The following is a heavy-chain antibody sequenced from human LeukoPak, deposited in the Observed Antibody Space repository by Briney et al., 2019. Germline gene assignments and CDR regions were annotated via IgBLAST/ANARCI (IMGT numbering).Heavy chain of an antibody. V-gene: IGHV4-61*02. J-gene: IGHJ4*02. CDR1: GGSIASGSYY. CDR2: ISASGST. CDR3: ARVVDYVWGSYQGYFDY. Sequence: SETLSLTCTVSGGSIASGSYYWSWIRQPAGKGLEWIGRISASGSTNYNPSLKSRVTISVDTSNEQFSPKLSSVTAADTAVYYCARVVDYVWGSYQGYFDYWGQGTLVTVSS. D-gene: IGHD3-16*02.